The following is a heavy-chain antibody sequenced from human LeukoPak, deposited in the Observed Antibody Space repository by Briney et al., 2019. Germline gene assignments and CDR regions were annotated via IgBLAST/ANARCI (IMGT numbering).Heavy chain of an antibody. J-gene: IGHJ6*02. Sequence: GGSLRLSCAASGFIVSSNYMSWVRQAPGKGLEWVTAISYDGSNKHYADSVRGRFTISRDNSKNTLHLQMNSLRSDDTAVYYCAQGGSEIYYFYHGMDVWGRGTTVTVSS. CDR3: AQGGSEIYYFYHGMDV. D-gene: IGHD3-10*01. CDR1: GFIVSSNY. CDR2: ISYDGSNK. V-gene: IGHV3-30*03.